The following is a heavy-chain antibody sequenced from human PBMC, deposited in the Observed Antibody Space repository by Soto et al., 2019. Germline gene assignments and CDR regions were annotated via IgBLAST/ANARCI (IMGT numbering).Heavy chain of an antibody. CDR2: INPNSGGT. CDR1: GYTCTGYY. D-gene: IGHD6-19*01. CDR3: AKASIAVAGVIVSWFDP. V-gene: IGHV1-2*02. Sequence: ASVKVSCKASGYTCTGYYMHWVRQAPGQGLEWMGWINPNSGGTNYAQKFQGRVTMTRDTSISTAYMELSRLRSDDTAVYYCAKASIAVAGVIVSWFDPWGQGTLVTVSS. J-gene: IGHJ5*02.